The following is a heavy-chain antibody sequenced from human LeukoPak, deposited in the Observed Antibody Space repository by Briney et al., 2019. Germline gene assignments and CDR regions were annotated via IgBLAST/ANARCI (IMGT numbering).Heavy chain of an antibody. D-gene: IGHD3-22*01. Sequence: PSETLSLTCTVSGGSISSSSYYWGWIRQPPGKGLEWIGSIYYSGSIYYNPSLKSRVTISVDTSKNQFSLKLSSVTAADTAMYYCARDRGYYDSSAYAWFDPWGQGTLVTVSS. CDR2: IYYSGSI. V-gene: IGHV4-39*07. CDR3: ARDRGYYDSSAYAWFDP. J-gene: IGHJ5*02. CDR1: GGSISSSSYY.